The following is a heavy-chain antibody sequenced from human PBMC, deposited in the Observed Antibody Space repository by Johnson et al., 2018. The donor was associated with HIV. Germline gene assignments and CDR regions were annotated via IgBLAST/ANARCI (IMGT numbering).Heavy chain of an antibody. V-gene: IGHV3-7*03. J-gene: IGHJ3*02. CDR2: IKQDGSEK. D-gene: IGHD3-3*01. CDR3: AKDGTIEYAFDI. CDR1: GFTFRSYW. Sequence: EVQLVESGGGVVQPGRSLRLSCAASGFTFRSYWMRWVRQAPGKGLEWVANIKQDGSEKYYVDSVKGRFTISRDNAKNSLYLQMNSLRAEDTALYYCAKDGTIEYAFDIWGQGTMVTVSS.